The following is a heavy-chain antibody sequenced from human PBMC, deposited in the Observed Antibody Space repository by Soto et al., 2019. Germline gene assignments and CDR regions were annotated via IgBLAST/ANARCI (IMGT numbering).Heavy chain of an antibody. CDR3: ARDPTHRIAARPDAYYYYGMDV. D-gene: IGHD6-6*01. J-gene: IGHJ6*02. CDR2: IWYDGSNK. Sequence: HPGGSLRLSCAASGFTFSSYGMHWVRQAPGKGLEWVAVIWYDGSNKYYADSVKGRFTISRDNSKNTLYLQMNSLRAEDTAVYYCARDPTHRIAARPDAYYYYGMDVWGQGTTVTVSS. CDR1: GFTFSSYG. V-gene: IGHV3-33*01.